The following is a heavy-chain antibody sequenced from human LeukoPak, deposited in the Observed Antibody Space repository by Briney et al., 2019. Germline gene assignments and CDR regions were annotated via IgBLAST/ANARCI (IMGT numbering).Heavy chain of an antibody. CDR1: GFTFSSYG. V-gene: IGHV3-30*03. D-gene: IGHD6-6*01. CDR2: ISYDGSNK. J-gene: IGHJ4*02. CDR3: VRHFDY. Sequence: PGGSLRLSCAASGFTFSSYGMHWVRQAPGKGLEWVAVISYDGSNKYYADSVKGRFTISRDNTKNTLYLQMNSLRAEDTAVYYAVRHFDYWGQGTPVTVSS.